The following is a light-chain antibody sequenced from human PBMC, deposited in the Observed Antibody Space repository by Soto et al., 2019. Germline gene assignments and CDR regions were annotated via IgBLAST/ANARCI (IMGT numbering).Light chain of an antibody. J-gene: IGKJ4*01. CDR3: QQSYSTPLT. CDR1: QSVRSY. CDR2: DAS. Sequence: EIVLTQSPATLSLSPGERATLSCRASQSVRSYLAWYQQKPGQAPRLLIYDASNRATDIPARFSGSGSGTDFTLTISSLQPEDFATYYCQQSYSTPLTFGGGTKVEI. V-gene: IGKV3-11*01.